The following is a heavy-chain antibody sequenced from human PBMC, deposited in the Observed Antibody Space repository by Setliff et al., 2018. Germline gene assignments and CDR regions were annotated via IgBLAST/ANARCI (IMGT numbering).Heavy chain of an antibody. CDR3: GRDDDSTSHYSILNF. J-gene: IGHJ3*01. D-gene: IGHD3-22*01. CDR2: FWADGNRR. Sequence: GESLKISCAASGFILRNYGVHWVRQAPGKGLEWVAVFWADGNRRFYADSVKGRFTVSRDLSMNTVFLQMDSLRAEDTAVYYCGRDDDSTSHYSILNFWGQGTMVTVSS. V-gene: IGHV3-33*08. CDR1: GFILRNYG.